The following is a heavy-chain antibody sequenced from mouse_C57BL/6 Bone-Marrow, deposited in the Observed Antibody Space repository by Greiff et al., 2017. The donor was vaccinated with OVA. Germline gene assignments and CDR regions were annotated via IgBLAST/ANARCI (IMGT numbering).Heavy chain of an antibody. CDR2: ISAGGSYT. V-gene: IGHV5-4*01. CDR1: GFTFSSYA. Sequence: EVQLVESGGGLVKPGGSLKLSCAASGFTFSSYAMSWVRQTPEKRLEWVATISAGGSYTYYPDNVKGRFTISRDNAKNNLYLQMSHLKSEDTARYYCARDAPMGYFDYWGQGTTLTVSS. J-gene: IGHJ2*01. CDR3: ARDAPMGYFDY.